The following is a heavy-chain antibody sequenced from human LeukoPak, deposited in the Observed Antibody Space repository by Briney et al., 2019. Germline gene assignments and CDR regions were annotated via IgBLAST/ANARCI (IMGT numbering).Heavy chain of an antibody. D-gene: IGHD2-2*01. CDR1: GFTFSSYG. Sequence: GGSLRLSCAASGFTFSSYGMHWVRQAPGKGLEWVAFIRYDGSNKYCADSVKGRFTISRDNSKNTLYLQMNSLRAEDTAVYYCAKDHIVVVPAASDYWGQGTLVTVSS. V-gene: IGHV3-30*02. CDR3: AKDHIVVVPAASDY. J-gene: IGHJ4*02. CDR2: IRYDGSNK.